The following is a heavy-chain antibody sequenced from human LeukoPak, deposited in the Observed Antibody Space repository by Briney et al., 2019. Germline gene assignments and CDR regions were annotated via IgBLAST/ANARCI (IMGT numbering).Heavy chain of an antibody. Sequence: SETLSLTCSVSGGSISSDDYCWNWIRQHPGKGLEWIVYIYYSGSTYYNPSLKSRVALSVDTSKNQFSLKLSSLTAADTAVYYCAKSREEIRGLDAFDIWGQGTMVTVFS. J-gene: IGHJ3*02. V-gene: IGHV4-31*03. CDR2: IYYSGST. CDR3: AKSREEIRGLDAFDI. CDR1: GGSISSDDYC. D-gene: IGHD5-24*01.